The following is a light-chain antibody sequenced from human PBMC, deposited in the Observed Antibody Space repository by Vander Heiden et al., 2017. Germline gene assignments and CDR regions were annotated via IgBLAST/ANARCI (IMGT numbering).Light chain of an antibody. J-gene: IGKJ3*01. Sequence: DMQMTQSPSSLSASVGDRVTITCRASQGISNYLAWYQQKPGKVPKLLIYAASTLQSGVPSRFSGSGSGTDFTLTISSLQPEDVATYYCQKYNSAPRVTFGPGTKVDIK. CDR2: AAS. CDR3: QKYNSAPRVT. CDR1: QGISNY. V-gene: IGKV1-27*01.